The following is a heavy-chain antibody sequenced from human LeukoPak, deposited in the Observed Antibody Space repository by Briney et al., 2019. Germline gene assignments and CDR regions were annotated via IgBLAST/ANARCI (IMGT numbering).Heavy chain of an antibody. D-gene: IGHD5-18*01. J-gene: IGHJ4*02. CDR2: ISSSSSYI. V-gene: IGHV3-21*01. Sequence: ETPSLTCAVYGGSFSGYYWSWVRQAPGKGLEWVSSISSSSSYIYYADSVKGRFTISRDNAKNSLYLQMNSLRAEDTAVYYCARARGYSYGFDYWGQGTLVTVSS. CDR3: ARARGYSYGFDY. CDR1: GGSFSGYY.